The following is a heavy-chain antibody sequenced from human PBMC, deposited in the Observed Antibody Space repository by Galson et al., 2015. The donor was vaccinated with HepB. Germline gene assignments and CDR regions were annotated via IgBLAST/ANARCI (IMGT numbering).Heavy chain of an antibody. V-gene: IGHV3-30*18. CDR1: GLIFSEYS. CDR3: AQDKRSISARHVSYYYYGMDV. D-gene: IGHD6-6*01. J-gene: IGHJ6*02. Sequence: SLRFSCAASGLIFSEYSMHWVRQAPGKGLEWVAVVSYDGSNKNYADSVKGRFTISRDNSKNTLFLQMKSLRGEDTAVYYCAQDKRSISARHVSYYYYGMDVWGQGTTVTVSS. CDR2: VSYDGSNK.